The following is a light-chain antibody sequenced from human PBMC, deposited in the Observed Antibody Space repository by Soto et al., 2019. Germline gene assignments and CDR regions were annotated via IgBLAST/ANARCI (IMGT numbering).Light chain of an antibody. CDR2: DAS. Sequence: EIVLTPSPATLSVSPGERATLSCRASQSISSNLAWYQQKPGQAPRLLIYDASNRATGIPARFSGSGSGTEFTLTISSLQSEDFAVYYCQQYNNWPRTFGQGTKVDIK. J-gene: IGKJ1*01. CDR1: QSISSN. V-gene: IGKV3D-15*01. CDR3: QQYNNWPRT.